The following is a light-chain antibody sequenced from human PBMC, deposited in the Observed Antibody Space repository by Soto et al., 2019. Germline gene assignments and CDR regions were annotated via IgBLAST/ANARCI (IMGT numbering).Light chain of an antibody. J-gene: IGKJ4*01. V-gene: IGKV3-11*01. CDR2: DAS. Sequence: EIELTQSPATLSLSPGERATLHCRAGQSVSNYLVWYQQKPGQAPRLLIYDASNRATGIPARFSGSGSGTDFTLTISSLEPEDFAVYYCQQRSNWPPLTFGGGTKVDIK. CDR3: QQRSNWPPLT. CDR1: QSVSNY.